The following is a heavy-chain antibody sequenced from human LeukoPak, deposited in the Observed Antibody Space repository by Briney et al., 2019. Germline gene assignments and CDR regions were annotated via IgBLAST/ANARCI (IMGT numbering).Heavy chain of an antibody. CDR3: ARLYCSGGSCYEDY. CDR2: IYSGGST. Sequence: PGGSLRLSCAASGFTVSSNYMSWVRQAPGKGLEWVSVIYSGGSTYYADSVKGRFTISRDNSKNTLYLQMNSLRAEDTAVYYCARLYCSGGSCYEDYWGQGTLVTVSS. J-gene: IGHJ4*02. D-gene: IGHD2-15*01. V-gene: IGHV3-53*01. CDR1: GFTVSSNY.